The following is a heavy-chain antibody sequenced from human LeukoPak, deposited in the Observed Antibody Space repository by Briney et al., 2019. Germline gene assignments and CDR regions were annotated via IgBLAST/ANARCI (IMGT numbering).Heavy chain of an antibody. V-gene: IGHV4-34*01. Sequence: SETLSLTCAVYGGSFSGYHWSWIRQPPGKGLEWIGEINHSGSTNYNPSLKSRVTISVDTSKNQFSLKLSSVTAADTAVYYCARVATVTPRYYYYYYMDVWGKGTTVTVSS. CDR1: GGSFSGYH. J-gene: IGHJ6*03. CDR3: ARVATVTPRYYYYYYMDV. D-gene: IGHD4-17*01. CDR2: INHSGST.